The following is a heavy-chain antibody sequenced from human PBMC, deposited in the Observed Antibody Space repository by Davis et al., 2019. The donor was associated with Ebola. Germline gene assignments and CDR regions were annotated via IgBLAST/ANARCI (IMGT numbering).Heavy chain of an antibody. CDR2: ISGSGGST. Sequence: GESLKISCAASGFTFSSYAMSWVRQAPGTGLEWVSAISGSGGSTYYADSVKGRFTISRDNSKNTLYLQMNSLRAEDTAVYYCAKVVGYSSGWYKDYYYGMDVWGQGTTVTVSS. D-gene: IGHD6-19*01. CDR3: AKVVGYSSGWYKDYYYGMDV. CDR1: GFTFSSYA. V-gene: IGHV3-23*01. J-gene: IGHJ6*02.